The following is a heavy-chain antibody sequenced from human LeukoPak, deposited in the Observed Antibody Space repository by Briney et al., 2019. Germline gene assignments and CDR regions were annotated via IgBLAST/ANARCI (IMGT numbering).Heavy chain of an antibody. D-gene: IGHD3-10*01. J-gene: IGHJ4*02. CDR2: INHSGST. Sequence: SETLSLTCAVYGGSFSGYYWSWIRQPPGKGLEWIGKINHSGSTNYNPSLKSRVTISVDTSKNQFSLKLSSVTAADTAVYYCASSGSYYHAFDYWGQGTLVTVSS. CDR1: GGSFSGYY. CDR3: ASSGSYYHAFDY. V-gene: IGHV4-34*01.